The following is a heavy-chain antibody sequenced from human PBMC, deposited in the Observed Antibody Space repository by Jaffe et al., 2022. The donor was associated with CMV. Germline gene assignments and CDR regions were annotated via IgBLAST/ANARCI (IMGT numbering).Heavy chain of an antibody. Sequence: QVQLQESGPGLVKPSETLSLTCTVSGGSISSYYWSWIRQPPGKGLEWIGYIYYSGSTNYNPSLKSRVTISVDTSKNQFSLKLSSVTAADTAVYYCARGAGGGFGCSGGSCYSDFDYWGQGTLVTVSS. CDR2: IYYSGST. D-gene: IGHD2-15*01. CDR1: GGSISSYY. V-gene: IGHV4-59*01. CDR3: ARGAGGGFGCSGGSCYSDFDY. J-gene: IGHJ4*02.